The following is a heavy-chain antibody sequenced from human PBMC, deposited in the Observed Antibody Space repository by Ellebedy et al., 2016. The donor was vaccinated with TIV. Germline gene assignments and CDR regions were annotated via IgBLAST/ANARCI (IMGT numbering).Heavy chain of an antibody. D-gene: IGHD3-10*01. CDR1: GGSISGSNYY. J-gene: IGHJ6*03. V-gene: IGHV4-39*07. CDR3: ARDASGSYPLYFYYMDV. CDR2: FYHTGST. Sequence: SETLSLTCTVSGGSISGSNYYWGWIRQPPGQGLEGIGSFYHTGSTYYNPSLQSRVTISDTSKNQFSLKLNSVTAADMAVYYGARDASGSYPLYFYYMDVWGKGTTVTVSS.